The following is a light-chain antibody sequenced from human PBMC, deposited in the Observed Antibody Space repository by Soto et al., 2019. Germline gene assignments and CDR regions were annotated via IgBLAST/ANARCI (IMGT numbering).Light chain of an antibody. CDR2: VNSGGSH. CDR3: QTWGTGSAIVV. Sequence: QLVLTQSPSASASLGASVKLTCTLSSGHSNYAIAWHQQQPEKGPRYLMKVNSGGSHIKGDGIPDRFSGSSSGAERYLFISSHQPEDEADYYCQTWGTGSAIVVFGGGTQLTVL. V-gene: IGLV4-69*01. J-gene: IGLJ7*01. CDR1: SGHSNYA.